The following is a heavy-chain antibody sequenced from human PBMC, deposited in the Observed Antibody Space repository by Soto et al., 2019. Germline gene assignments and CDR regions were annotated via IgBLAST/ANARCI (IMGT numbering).Heavy chain of an antibody. V-gene: IGHV3-30*18. D-gene: IGHD6-19*01. J-gene: IGHJ3*02. Sequence: GGSLRLSCAASGFTFSSYGMHWVRQAPGKGLEWVAVISYDGSNKYYADSVKGRFTISRDNSKNTLYLQMNSLRAEDTAVYYCAKDLELAVAGQVDSAFDIWGQGTMVTVSS. CDR2: ISYDGSNK. CDR1: GFTFSSYG. CDR3: AKDLELAVAGQVDSAFDI.